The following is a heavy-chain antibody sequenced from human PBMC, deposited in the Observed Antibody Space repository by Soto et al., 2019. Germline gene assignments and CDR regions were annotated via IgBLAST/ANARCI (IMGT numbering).Heavy chain of an antibody. CDR3: ARGGVYAVAR. CDR2: IRTNNGNT. V-gene: IGHV1-18*04. D-gene: IGHD4-17*01. CDR1: GYTFTRNR. Sequence: QIQLVQSGGELRKPGASVKVSCKTSGYTFTRNRISWVRQAPGQGLEWMGWIRTNNGNTEFAQKFQGRVTLTTDTSTSPAYMELTSLRSDDTAIYYGARGGVYAVARWGQGPLVPVSS. J-gene: IGHJ5*02.